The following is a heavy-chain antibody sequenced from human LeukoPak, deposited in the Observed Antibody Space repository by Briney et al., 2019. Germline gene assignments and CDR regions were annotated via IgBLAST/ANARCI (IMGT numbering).Heavy chain of an antibody. Sequence: SETLSLTCTVSGGSISSGDYYWSWIRQPPGKGLAWIGYIYYSGSTYYNPSLKSRVTISVDTSKNQFSLKLSSVTAADTAVYYCARAPRGDYAPFFDYWGQGALVTVSS. V-gene: IGHV4-30-4*01. D-gene: IGHD4-17*01. CDR3: ARAPRGDYAPFFDY. J-gene: IGHJ4*02. CDR1: GGSISSGDYY. CDR2: IYYSGST.